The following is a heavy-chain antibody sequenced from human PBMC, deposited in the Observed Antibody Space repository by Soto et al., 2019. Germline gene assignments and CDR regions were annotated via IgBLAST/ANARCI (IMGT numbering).Heavy chain of an antibody. CDR1: GGSISGFF. CDR3: ARVVRGYSYGPFDY. J-gene: IGHJ4*02. D-gene: IGHD5-18*01. CDR2: VYSSGST. V-gene: IGHV4-59*01. Sequence: PSETLSLTCTVSGGSISGFFWTWIRQPPGKGLEWIGYVYSSGSTSYNPCLESRVTISLDTSESQFSLRVTSVTAADTAVYYCARVVRGYSYGPFDYWGQGTLVTVSS.